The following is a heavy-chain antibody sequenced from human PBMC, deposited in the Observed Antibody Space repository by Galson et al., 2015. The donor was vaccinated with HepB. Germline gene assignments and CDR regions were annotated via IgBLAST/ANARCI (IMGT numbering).Heavy chain of an antibody. V-gene: IGHV3-48*04. D-gene: IGHD3-10*01. CDR3: ARGEGWFGELFSGDY. J-gene: IGHJ4*02. CDR1: GFTFSSYS. Sequence: SLRLSCAASGFTFSSYSMNWVRQAPGKGLEWVSYISSSSSTIYYADSVKGRFTISRDNAKNSLYLQMNSLRAEDTAVYYCARGEGWFGELFSGDYWGQGTLVTVSS. CDR2: ISSSSSTI.